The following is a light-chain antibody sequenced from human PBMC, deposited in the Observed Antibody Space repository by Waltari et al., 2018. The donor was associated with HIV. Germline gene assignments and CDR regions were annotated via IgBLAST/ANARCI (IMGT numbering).Light chain of an antibody. J-gene: IGLJ1*01. V-gene: IGLV1-40*01. CDR2: ASV. Sequence: QSVLTQPPSASGAPGQRVTTSCIGSSSHIGPTFVVHWYQQLPGTAPKVVMYASVNRPSGVPDRFSGSKSGTSASLAITGLQADDEADYYCQSYDSSLSAYVFGTGTKVTVL. CDR3: QSYDSSLSAYV. CDR1: SSHIGPTFV.